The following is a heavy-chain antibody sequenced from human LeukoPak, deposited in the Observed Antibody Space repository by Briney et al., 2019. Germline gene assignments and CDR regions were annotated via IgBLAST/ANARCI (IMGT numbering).Heavy chain of an antibody. CDR3: ARLAIAAASLDY. CDR1: GFTFSSYG. V-gene: IGHV3-33*01. CDR2: IWYVGSNK. D-gene: IGHD6-13*01. Sequence: HPGGSLRLSCAASGFTFSSYGMHWVRQAPGKGLEWVAVIWYVGSNKYYADSVKGRFTISRDNSKNTLYLQMNSLRAEDTAVYYCARLAIAAASLDYWGQGTLVTVSS. J-gene: IGHJ4*02.